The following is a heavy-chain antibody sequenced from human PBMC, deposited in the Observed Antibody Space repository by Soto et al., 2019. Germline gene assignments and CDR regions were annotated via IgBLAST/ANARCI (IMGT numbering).Heavy chain of an antibody. Sequence: GGSLRLSCAASGFTFSSYGMHWVRQSPGKGLEWVAVIRYDGSNKYYADSVKGRSTISRDNSKNTLYLQMNSLRAEDTAVYYCATGDSSGYYPGPIDYWGQGTLVTVS. D-gene: IGHD3-22*01. CDR3: ATGDSSGYYPGPIDY. V-gene: IGHV3-30*02. CDR1: GFTFSSYG. J-gene: IGHJ4*02. CDR2: IRYDGSNK.